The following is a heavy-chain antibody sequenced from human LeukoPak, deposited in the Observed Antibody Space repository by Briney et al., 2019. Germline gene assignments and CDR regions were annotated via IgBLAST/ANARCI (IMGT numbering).Heavy chain of an antibody. CDR2: INQDGSEK. V-gene: IGHV3-7*01. D-gene: IGHD6-6*01. Sequence: GGSLRLSCAASGFTFSSYWMGWVRQAPGKGLEWVANINQDGSEKYFVDSVKGRFTISRDNAKNSLYLQMNSLRAEDTAVHYCAREGAYRTSSPAGYWGQGTLVTVSS. J-gene: IGHJ4*02. CDR1: GFTFSSYW. CDR3: AREGAYRTSSPAGY.